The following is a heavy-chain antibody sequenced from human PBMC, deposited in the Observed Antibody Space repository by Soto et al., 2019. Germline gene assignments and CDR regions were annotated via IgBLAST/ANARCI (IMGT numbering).Heavy chain of an antibody. V-gene: IGHV1-24*01. D-gene: IGHD3-3*01. J-gene: IGHJ6*02. CDR1: GYTLTELS. CDR3: ATTNDFWSGSRYYYGMDV. Sequence: ASVKVSCKVSGYTLTELSMHWVRQAPGKGLEWMGGFDPEDGETIYAQKFQGRVTMTEDTSTDTAYMELSSLRSEDTAVYYCATTNDFWSGSRYYYGMDVWGQGTTVTVSS. CDR2: FDPEDGET.